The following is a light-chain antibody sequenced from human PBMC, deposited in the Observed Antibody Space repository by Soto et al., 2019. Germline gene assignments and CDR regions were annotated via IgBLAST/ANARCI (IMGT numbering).Light chain of an antibody. CDR1: SGSIASNY. CDR2: EDN. J-gene: IGLJ1*01. CDR3: QSYDSSNDVYV. V-gene: IGLV6-57*01. Sequence: NFMLTQPHSVSESPGKTVTISCTRSSGSIASNYVQWYQQRPGSSPTTVIYEDNQRPSGVPDRFSGSIDISSSSASLTISGLRTDDEADYYCQSYDSSNDVYVFGTGTKLTVL.